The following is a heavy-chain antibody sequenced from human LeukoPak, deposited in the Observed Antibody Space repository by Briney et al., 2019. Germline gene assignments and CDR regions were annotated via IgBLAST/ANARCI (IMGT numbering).Heavy chain of an antibody. V-gene: IGHV3-7*01. J-gene: IGHJ4*02. CDR1: GFTFSSYW. CDR2: IKQDGSEK. D-gene: IGHD2-2*02. Sequence: GGSLRLSCAASGFTFSSYWMSWVRQAPGKVLEWVANIKQDGSEKYYVDSVKGRFTISRDNAKNSLYLQMNSLRAEDTAVYYCASPRVPAAIYRLYFDYWGQGTLVTVSS. CDR3: ASPRVPAAIYRLYFDY.